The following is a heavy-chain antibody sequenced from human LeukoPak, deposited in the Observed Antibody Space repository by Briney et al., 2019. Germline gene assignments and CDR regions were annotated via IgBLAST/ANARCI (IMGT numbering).Heavy chain of an antibody. CDR3: ARDFSISWSNWFDP. CDR1: GYTFSAYY. D-gene: IGHD6-13*01. V-gene: IGHV1-2*02. CDR2: INPHSGNT. Sequence: ASVKVSCKASGYTFSAYYIHWVRQAPGQGLEWMSWINPHSGNTNYAQKFQGRVTMTRDTSITTAYMELTRLGSDDTALYYCARDFSISWSNWFDPWGQGTLVTVSS. J-gene: IGHJ5*02.